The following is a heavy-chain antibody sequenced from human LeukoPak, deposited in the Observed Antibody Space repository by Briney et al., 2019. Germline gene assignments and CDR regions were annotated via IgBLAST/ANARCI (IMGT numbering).Heavy chain of an antibody. J-gene: IGHJ4*02. CDR1: GYTFTSYD. Sequence: ASVKVSCKASGYTFTSYDINWVRQATGQGLEWMGWMNPNSGNTGYAQKFQGRVTITRNTYISTAYMELSSLRSEDTAVYYCARGRIVVGNFDYWGQGTLVTVSS. D-gene: IGHD2-21*01. CDR2: MNPNSGNT. CDR3: ARGRIVVGNFDY. V-gene: IGHV1-8*03.